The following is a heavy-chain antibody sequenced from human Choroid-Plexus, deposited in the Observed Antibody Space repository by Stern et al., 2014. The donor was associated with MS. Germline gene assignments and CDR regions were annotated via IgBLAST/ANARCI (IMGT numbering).Heavy chain of an antibody. Sequence: VQLVESGGGVVQPGRPLRLSCVASGFTFGSCAMHWVRQAPGKGLEWVAGVSNDGSNKYYADSVKGRFTISRDKSQNTLYMQMSSLRPEDTAVYFCAKDRQYLTYFFDHWGQGSLVTVSS. CDR1: GFTFGSCA. V-gene: IGHV3-30*18. CDR3: AKDRQYLTYFFDH. J-gene: IGHJ5*02. D-gene: IGHD2/OR15-2a*01. CDR2: VSNDGSNK.